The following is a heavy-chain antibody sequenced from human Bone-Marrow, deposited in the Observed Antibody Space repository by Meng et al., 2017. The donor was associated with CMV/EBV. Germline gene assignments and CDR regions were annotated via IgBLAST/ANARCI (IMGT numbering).Heavy chain of an antibody. CDR3: AREGCSSTSCPAGAFDI. J-gene: IGHJ3*02. CDR1: GYTFTGYY. Sequence: SVKVSCKASGYTFTGYYMHWVRQAPGQGLEWMGRIIPILGIANYAQKFQGRVTITADKSTSTAYMELSSLRSEDTAVYYCAREGCSSTSCPAGAFDIWGQGTMVTVSS. CDR2: IIPILGIA. D-gene: IGHD2-2*01. V-gene: IGHV1-69*04.